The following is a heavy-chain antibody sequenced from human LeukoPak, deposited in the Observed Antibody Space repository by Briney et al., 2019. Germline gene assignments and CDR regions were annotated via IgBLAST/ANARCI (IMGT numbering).Heavy chain of an antibody. D-gene: IGHD3-22*01. CDR1: GFTFSSYA. J-gene: IGHJ6*02. CDR3: AKDSSHYYDSSGPTGYYYYGMDV. V-gene: IGHV3-23*01. CDR2: ISGSGGST. Sequence: GGSLRLSCAASGFTFSSYAMNWVREAPGKGLEWVSAISGSGGSTYYADSVKGRFTISRDNSKNTLFLQMNNLRAEDTALYYCAKDSSHYYDSSGPTGYYYYGMDVWGQGTTVTVSS.